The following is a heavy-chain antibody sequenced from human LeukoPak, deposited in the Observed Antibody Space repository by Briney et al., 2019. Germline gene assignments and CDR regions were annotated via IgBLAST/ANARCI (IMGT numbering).Heavy chain of an antibody. Sequence: SETLSLTCTVSGGSISSATYYWSWIRQPPGKGLEWIGYIYYSGSTYYNPSLKSRVTMSVDTSKNQFSLKLSSVTAVDTAVYYCARCGGTTRGAFDIWGQGTMVTVSS. D-gene: IGHD2-15*01. CDR3: ARCGGTTRGAFDI. CDR2: IYYSGST. CDR1: GGSISSATYY. V-gene: IGHV4-61*01. J-gene: IGHJ3*02.